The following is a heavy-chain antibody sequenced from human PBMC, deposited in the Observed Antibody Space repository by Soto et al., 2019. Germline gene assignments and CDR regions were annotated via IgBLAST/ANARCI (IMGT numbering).Heavy chain of an antibody. Sequence: QVQLQESGPGLVKPSQTLSLTCTVSGGSISSGGYYWNWIRQHPGKGLEWIGYIYYSGPTYYNPSLKSRVTISVDTSKNQFSLKLRSVTAADTAVYYCAASCVGCGGFNYYGMDVWGQGTTVTVSS. CDR2: IYYSGPT. CDR3: AASCVGCGGFNYYGMDV. CDR1: GGSISSGGYY. D-gene: IGHD2-21*01. J-gene: IGHJ6*02. V-gene: IGHV4-31*03.